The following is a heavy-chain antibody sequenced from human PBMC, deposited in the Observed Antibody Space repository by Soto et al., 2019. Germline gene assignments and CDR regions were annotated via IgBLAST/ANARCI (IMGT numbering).Heavy chain of an antibody. Sequence: QVQLVQSGAEVKKPGASVKVSCKASGYTFTSYDINWVRQATGQGLEWMGWMNPNSGNTGHAQKFQGRVTMTRNTSISTAYMELSSLRSEDTAVYYCARGADSSGWPNFDYWGQGTLVTGSS. CDR2: MNPNSGNT. CDR3: ARGADSSGWPNFDY. J-gene: IGHJ4*02. CDR1: GYTFTSYD. D-gene: IGHD6-19*01. V-gene: IGHV1-8*01.